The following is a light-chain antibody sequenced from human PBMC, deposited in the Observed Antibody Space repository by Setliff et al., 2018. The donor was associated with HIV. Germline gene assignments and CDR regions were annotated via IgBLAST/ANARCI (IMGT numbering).Light chain of an antibody. V-gene: IGLV2-23*02. Sequence: QSVLTQPASVSGSPGQSITISCTGSSSDIGDYESVSWHQQHPGEVPKLMIYDVTKRPSGVSNRFSASKSGNTASLTISGLQAEDEAHYYCCSYAGGDTWIFGGGTK. J-gene: IGLJ2*01. CDR3: CSYAGGDTWI. CDR1: SSDIGDYES. CDR2: DVT.